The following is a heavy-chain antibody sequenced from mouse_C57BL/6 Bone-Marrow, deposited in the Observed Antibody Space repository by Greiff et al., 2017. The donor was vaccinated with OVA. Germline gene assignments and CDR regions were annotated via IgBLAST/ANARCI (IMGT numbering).Heavy chain of an antibody. J-gene: IGHJ4*01. CDR2: ISDGGSYT. D-gene: IGHD1-1*01. CDR3: ARDDGSSYEDYAMDY. CDR1: GFTFSSYA. V-gene: IGHV5-4*01. Sequence: DVHLVESGGGLVKPGGSLKLSCAASGFTFSSYAMSWVRQTPEKRLEWVATISDGGSYTYYPDNVKGRFTISRDNAKNNLYLQMSHLKSEDTAMYYCARDDGSSYEDYAMDYWGQGTSVTVSS.